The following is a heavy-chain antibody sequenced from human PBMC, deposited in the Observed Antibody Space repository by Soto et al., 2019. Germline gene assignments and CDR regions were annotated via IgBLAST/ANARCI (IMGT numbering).Heavy chain of an antibody. D-gene: IGHD3-16*01. J-gene: IGHJ6*02. CDR1: GFTFSSYA. CDR2: ISYDGSNK. V-gene: IGHV3-30-3*01. Sequence: GGSLRLSCAASGFTFSSYAMHWVRQAPGKGLEWVAVISYDGSNKYYADSVKGRFTISRDNSKNTLYLQMNSLRAEDTAVYYCARAFKLYGMDVWGQGTTVTVSS. CDR3: ARAFKLYGMDV.